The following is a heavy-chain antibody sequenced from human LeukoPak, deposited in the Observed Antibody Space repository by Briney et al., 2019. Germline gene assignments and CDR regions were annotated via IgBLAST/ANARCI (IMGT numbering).Heavy chain of an antibody. Sequence: GGSLRLSCAASGFTFSSYWMSGVRQAPGKGLEWVANIKQDGSEKYYVDSVKGRFTISRDNAKNSLYLQMNSLRAEDTAVYYCARLGIYYDYVWGSYRYMYYFDYWGQGTLVTVSS. D-gene: IGHD3-16*02. CDR1: GFTFSSYW. J-gene: IGHJ4*02. CDR3: ARLGIYYDYVWGSYRYMYYFDY. V-gene: IGHV3-7*01. CDR2: IKQDGSEK.